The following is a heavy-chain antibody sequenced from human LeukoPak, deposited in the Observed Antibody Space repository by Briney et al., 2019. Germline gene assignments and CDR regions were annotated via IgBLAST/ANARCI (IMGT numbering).Heavy chain of an antibody. CDR1: GFTFSSYG. J-gene: IGHJ3*02. D-gene: IGHD2-2*01. CDR3: ANLGYCSSTSCLRGDAFDI. CDR2: IWYDGSNK. Sequence: GGSLRLSCAASGFTFSSYGMHWVRQAPGEGLEWVAVIWYDGSNKYYADSVKGRFTISRDNSKNTLYLQMNSLRAEDTAVYYCANLGYCSSTSCLRGDAFDIWGQGTMVTVSS. V-gene: IGHV3-33*06.